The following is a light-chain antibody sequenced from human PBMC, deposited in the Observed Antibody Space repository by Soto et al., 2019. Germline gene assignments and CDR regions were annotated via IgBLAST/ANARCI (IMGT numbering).Light chain of an antibody. J-gene: IGKJ5*01. CDR2: KAS. Sequence: DIQMTQSPSTLSGSVGDRVTITCRASQTISSWLAWYQQKPGKAPKLLIYKASTLKSGVPSRFSGSGSGTEFTLTISSLQPDDFATYYCQQLNSYPLITFGQGHDWRL. CDR3: QQLNSYPLIT. CDR1: QTISSW. V-gene: IGKV1-5*03.